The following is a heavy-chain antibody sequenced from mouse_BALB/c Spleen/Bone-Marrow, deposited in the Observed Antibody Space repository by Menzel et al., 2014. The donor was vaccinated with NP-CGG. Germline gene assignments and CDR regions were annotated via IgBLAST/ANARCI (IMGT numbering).Heavy chain of an antibody. CDR1: GFAFSSYD. CDR3: ARPLTGAYFDY. Sequence: EVHLVESGGGLVKPGGSLKLSCAASGFAFSSYDMSWVRQTPKKRLEWVATISSGGSYTYYPDSVKGRFTISRDNARNTLYLQMSSLRSEDTALYYCARPLTGAYFDYWGQGTTLTVSS. D-gene: IGHD4-1*01. J-gene: IGHJ2*01. CDR2: ISSGGSYT. V-gene: IGHV5-9*02.